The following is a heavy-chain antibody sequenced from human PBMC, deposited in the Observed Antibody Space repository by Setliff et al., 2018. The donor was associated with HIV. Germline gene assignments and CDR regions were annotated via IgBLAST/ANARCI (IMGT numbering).Heavy chain of an antibody. CDR3: ARDFTGSGWYGNYYYGMDV. D-gene: IGHD6-19*01. CDR1: GGSISSYY. CDR2: IYYSGST. Sequence: SETLSLTCTVSGGSISSYYRSWIRQPPGKGLEWIGYIYYSGSTNYNPSLKSRVTISVDTSKNQFSLKLSSVTAADTAVYYCARDFTGSGWYGNYYYGMDVWGQGTTVTVSS. V-gene: IGHV4-59*01. J-gene: IGHJ6*02.